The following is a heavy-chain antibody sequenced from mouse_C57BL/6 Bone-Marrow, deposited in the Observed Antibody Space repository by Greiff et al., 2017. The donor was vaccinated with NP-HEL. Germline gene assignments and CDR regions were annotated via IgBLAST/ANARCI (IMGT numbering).Heavy chain of an antibody. V-gene: IGHV1-64*01. CDR2: IHPNSGST. CDR3: ARKGYGNYYFDY. D-gene: IGHD2-10*02. CDR1: GYTFTSYW. J-gene: IGHJ2*01. Sequence: VQLQQPGAELVKPGASVKLSCKASGYTFTSYWMHWVKQRPGQGLEWIGMIHPNSGSTNYNEKFKSKATLTVDKSSNTAYMQLSSLTSEDSAVYYCARKGYGNYYFDYWGQGTTLTVSS.